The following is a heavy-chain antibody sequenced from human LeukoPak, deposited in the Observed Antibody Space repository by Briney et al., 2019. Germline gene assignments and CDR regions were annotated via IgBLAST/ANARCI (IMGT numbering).Heavy chain of an antibody. V-gene: IGHV4-59*01. CDR2: IYHSGNT. CDR3: ARGNYGSGSYYVVDFDS. CDR1: GDSIRNFY. D-gene: IGHD3-10*01. Sequence: SETLSLNCTVSGDSIRNFYWNWVRQHPGKGLEWIGYIYHSGNTNFNPSLKSRLTMSIDTSKNQFSLRLTSVTAADTAVYYCARGNYGSGSYYVVDFDSWGQGTLVTVSS. J-gene: IGHJ4*02.